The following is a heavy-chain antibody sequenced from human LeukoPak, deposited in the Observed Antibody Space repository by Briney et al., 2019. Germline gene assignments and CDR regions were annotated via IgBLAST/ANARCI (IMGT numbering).Heavy chain of an antibody. D-gene: IGHD2-2*01. V-gene: IGHV3-13*01. CDR3: ARSPEYQNMDV. J-gene: IGHJ6*03. Sequence: PGESLRLSCAASGFTFSSYDMHWVRQATGKGLEWVSAIGTAGDTYYPGSVKGRFTISRENAKTSLYLQMNSLRAGDTAVYYCARSPEYQNMDVWGKGTTVTVSS. CDR1: GFTFSSYD. CDR2: IGTAGDT.